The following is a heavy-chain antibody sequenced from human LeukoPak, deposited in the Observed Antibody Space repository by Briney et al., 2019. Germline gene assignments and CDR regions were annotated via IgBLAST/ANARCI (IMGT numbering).Heavy chain of an antibody. CDR2: IYSSGNT. J-gene: IGHJ4*02. CDR1: GDSISTYY. D-gene: IGHD4-23*01. V-gene: IGHV4-59*01. CDR3: ARLRWPLEGPYFDY. Sequence: SETLSLTCSFSGDSISTYYWSWIRQAPGKGLEWIGHIYSSGNTDYNSSLKSRVTISVDTSKNQFSLRLSSVTATDTAVYYCARLRWPLEGPYFDYWGQGILVTVSS.